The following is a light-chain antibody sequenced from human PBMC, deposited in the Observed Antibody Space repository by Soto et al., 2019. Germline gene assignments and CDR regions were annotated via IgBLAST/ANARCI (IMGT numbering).Light chain of an antibody. J-gene: IGLJ1*01. CDR2: DVS. CDR1: SSDVGGYNY. V-gene: IGLV2-14*01. Sequence: QSVLTQAASVSGSPGQSITISCTGTSSDVGGYNYVSWYQQHPGKAPKLMIYDVSNRPSGVSNRFSGSKSGNTASLTISGLQAEDEADYYCSSYTSSSTPIYVFGTGTKVTVL. CDR3: SSYTSSSTPIYV.